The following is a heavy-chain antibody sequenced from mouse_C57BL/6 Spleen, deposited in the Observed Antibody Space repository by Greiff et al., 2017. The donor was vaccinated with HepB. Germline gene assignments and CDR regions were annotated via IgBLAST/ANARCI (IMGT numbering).Heavy chain of an antibody. D-gene: IGHD2-4*01. J-gene: IGHJ3*01. CDR3: ARHHDYGAWFAY. Sequence: EVKVVESGGGLVKPGGSLKLSCAASGFTFSSYTMSWVRQTPEKRLEWVATISGGGGNTYYPDSVKGRFTISRDNAKNTLYLQMSSLRSEDTALYYCARHHDYGAWFAYWGQGTLVTVSA. V-gene: IGHV5-9*01. CDR2: ISGGGGNT. CDR1: GFTFSSYT.